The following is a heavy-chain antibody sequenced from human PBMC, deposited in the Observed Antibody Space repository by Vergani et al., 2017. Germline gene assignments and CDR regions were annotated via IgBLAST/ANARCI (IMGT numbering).Heavy chain of an antibody. J-gene: IGHJ3*02. CDR2: IYPGDSDT. V-gene: IGHV5-51*01. CDR1: GYSFTSYW. CDR3: AGTSTYYDFWSGPDAFDI. D-gene: IGHD3-3*01. Sequence: EVQLVQSGAEVKKPGESLKISCKGSGYSFTSYWIGWVRQMPGKGLEWMGIIYPGDSDTRYSPSFQGQVTISADKSISTAYLQWSSLKASDTAMYYCAGTSTYYDFWSGPDAFDIWGQGTMVTVSS.